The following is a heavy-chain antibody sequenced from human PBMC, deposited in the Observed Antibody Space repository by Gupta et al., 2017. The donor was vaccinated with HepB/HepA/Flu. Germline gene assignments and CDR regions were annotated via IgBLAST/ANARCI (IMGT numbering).Heavy chain of an antibody. D-gene: IGHD6-13*01. Sequence: QVQLVESGGGVVQPGRSLRLSCVGSGFTFSNYGIDWVGQAPGKGLEWVAAISFAGSHIFYVDSVKGRFTISRDNSKNTLYLQMNSLKPEDTAVYYCAKEHIVGQQQVPLWNRFDPWGQGTLVTVSS. V-gene: IGHV3-30*18. CDR3: AKEHIVGQQQVPLWNRFDP. J-gene: IGHJ5*02. CDR1: GFTFSNYG. CDR2: ISFAGSHI.